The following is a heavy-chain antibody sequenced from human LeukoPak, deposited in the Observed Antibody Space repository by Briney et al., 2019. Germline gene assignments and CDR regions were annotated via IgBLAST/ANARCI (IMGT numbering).Heavy chain of an antibody. CDR2: INPNSGGT. V-gene: IGHV1-2*02. D-gene: IGHD6-19*01. J-gene: IGHJ4*02. Sequence: ASVKVPCKASGYTFTGYYMHWVRQAPGQGLEWMGWINPNSGGTNYAQKFQGRVTMTRDTSISTAYMELSRLRSDDTAVYYCARVISGWDDFDYWGQGTLVTVSS. CDR1: GYTFTGYY. CDR3: ARVISGWDDFDY.